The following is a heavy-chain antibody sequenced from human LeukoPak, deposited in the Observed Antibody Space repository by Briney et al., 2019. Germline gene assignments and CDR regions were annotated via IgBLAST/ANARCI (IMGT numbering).Heavy chain of an antibody. Sequence: PGGPLGLSCAASGFTFSSFGMHWVRQAPGKGLEWVAVISDEGSNKYNADSVKGRFTISRDNSKNTLYLQINSLRAEDTAVYYCAKAEYSSDYSRFDYWGQGTLVTVSS. CDR1: GFTFSSFG. CDR2: ISDEGSNK. J-gene: IGHJ4*02. V-gene: IGHV3-30*18. CDR3: AKAEYSSDYSRFDY. D-gene: IGHD6-19*01.